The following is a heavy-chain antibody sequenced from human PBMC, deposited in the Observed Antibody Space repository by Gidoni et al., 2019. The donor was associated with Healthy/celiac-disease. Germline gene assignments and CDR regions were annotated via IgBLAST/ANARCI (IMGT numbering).Heavy chain of an antibody. D-gene: IGHD1-26*01. J-gene: IGHJ4*02. CDR3: ARGSNLRYSGSYGLKFDY. CDR2: INHSGSN. Sequence: QVQLQQWGAGLLKPSETLSLTCAVYGGSFSGYYWSWIRQPPGKGLEWIGEINHSGSNNYNPSHKSRITISVDTTKNQFSRKLSAVTAADTAVYYCARGSNLRYSGSYGLKFDYWGQGTLVTVSS. CDR1: GGSFSGYY. V-gene: IGHV4-34*01.